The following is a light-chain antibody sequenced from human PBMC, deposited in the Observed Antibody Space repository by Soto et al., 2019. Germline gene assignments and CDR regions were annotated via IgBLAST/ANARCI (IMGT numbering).Light chain of an antibody. J-gene: IGKJ1*01. CDR2: DAS. Sequence: DFQMTQSPSTLSASVGDRVTITCRASQNINNWVAWYQQKPGKAPNFLLYDASTLQGGVPSRFSGSGFGTEFSLTISSLQPDDFGSYYCQHTRTFGQGTKVEIK. V-gene: IGKV1-5*01. CDR1: QNINNW. CDR3: QHTRT.